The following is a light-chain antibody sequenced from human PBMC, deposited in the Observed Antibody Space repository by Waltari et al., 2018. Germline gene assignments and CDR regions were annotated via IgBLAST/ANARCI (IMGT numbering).Light chain of an antibody. V-gene: IGKV1-39*01. CDR1: QSISGS. CDR3: QQSYTIPLT. CDR2: GAS. J-gene: IGKJ4*01. Sequence: DIQMTQSPSSLSASVGDRVTISCRASQSISGSLNWYQQKLGQPTRLLIDGASSLQFGVPSKFSGSGSGTDFTLTISGLHPDDIATYDCQQSYTIPLTFGGGTKVEIK.